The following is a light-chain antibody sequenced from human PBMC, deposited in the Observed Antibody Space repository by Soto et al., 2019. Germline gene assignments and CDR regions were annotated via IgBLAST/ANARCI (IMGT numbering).Light chain of an antibody. Sequence: QSALTQPASVSGSPGQSIAVSCSGTSSDIGAYIYVSWYQQHPGKAPKLMIYDVSNRPSGVSDRFSGSKSGNTASLTISGLQAADEADYYCTSYTTSGTYVFGAGTKVTVL. V-gene: IGLV2-14*03. CDR1: SSDIGAYIY. CDR3: TSYTTSGTYV. CDR2: DVS. J-gene: IGLJ1*01.